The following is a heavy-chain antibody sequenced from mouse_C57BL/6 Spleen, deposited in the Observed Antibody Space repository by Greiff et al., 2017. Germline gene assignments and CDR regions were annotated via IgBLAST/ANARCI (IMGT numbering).Heavy chain of an antibody. CDR3: ARRAYSNWYFDV. D-gene: IGHD2-5*01. CDR1: GYTFTSYW. Sequence: QVQLQQPGAELVMPGASVKLSCKASGYTFTSYWMHWVKQRPGQGLEWIGEIDPSDSYTNYNQKFKGKSTLTVDKSSSTAYMQLSSLTSEDSAVYYCARRAYSNWYFDVWGTGTTVTVSS. CDR2: IDPSDSYT. J-gene: IGHJ1*03. V-gene: IGHV1-69*01.